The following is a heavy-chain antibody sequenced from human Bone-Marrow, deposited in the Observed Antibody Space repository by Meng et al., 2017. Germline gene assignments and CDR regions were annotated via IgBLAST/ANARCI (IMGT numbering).Heavy chain of an antibody. CDR2: ISGSGGST. Sequence: GGSLRLSCAASGFTFSSYAMSWVRQAPGKGLEWVPAISGSGGSTYYADSVKGRFTISRDNSKNTLYLQMNSLRAEDTAVYYCAKDLGNFMYYYGSGSYYIGASYYYGMDVWGQGTTVTVSS. CDR1: GFTFSSYA. CDR3: AKDLGNFMYYYGSGSYYIGASYYYGMDV. V-gene: IGHV3-23*01. D-gene: IGHD3-10*01. J-gene: IGHJ6*02.